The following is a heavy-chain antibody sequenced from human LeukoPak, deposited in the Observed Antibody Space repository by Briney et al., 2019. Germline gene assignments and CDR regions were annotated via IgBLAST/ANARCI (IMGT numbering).Heavy chain of an antibody. CDR2: ISSNGGST. CDR1: GFTFSSYA. D-gene: IGHD6-13*01. Sequence: PGGSLRLSCAASGFTFSSYAMHWVRQAPGKGLEYVSAISSNGGSTYYANSVKGRFTISRDNSKNTLYLQMGSLRAEDMAVYYCARVGSSYYYYYGMDVWGQGTTVTVSS. J-gene: IGHJ6*02. CDR3: ARVGSSYYYYYGMDV. V-gene: IGHV3-64*01.